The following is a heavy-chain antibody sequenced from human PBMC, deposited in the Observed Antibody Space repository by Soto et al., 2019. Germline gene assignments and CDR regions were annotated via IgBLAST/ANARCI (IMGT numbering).Heavy chain of an antibody. V-gene: IGHV3-30-3*01. CDR2: ISVDGDNK. CDR3: ARDDPGYYFYGMDV. Sequence: QVQLVESGGGVVQPGRSLRLSCAASGFSFSSFAMHWVRQAPGKGLEWVAVISVDGDNKYYADSVKGRFTISRDNSKNTLYLQMNSLRVEDTAVYYCARDDPGYYFYGMDVWGQGTTVTVSS. J-gene: IGHJ6*02. CDR1: GFSFSSFA.